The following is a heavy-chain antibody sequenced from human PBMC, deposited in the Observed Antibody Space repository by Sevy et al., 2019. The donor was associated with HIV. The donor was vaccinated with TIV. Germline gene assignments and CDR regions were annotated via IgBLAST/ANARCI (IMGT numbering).Heavy chain of an antibody. D-gene: IGHD2-21*01. Sequence: GGSLRLSCAASGFTFDDYAMHWVRQAPGKGLEWVSLISWDGGSTYYADSVKGRFTISRDNAKNSLYLQMNSLRAEDTAVYYCATEGAGAYNYWGQGILVTVSS. CDR3: ATEGAGAYNY. J-gene: IGHJ4*02. CDR1: GFTFDDYA. V-gene: IGHV3-43D*04. CDR2: ISWDGGST.